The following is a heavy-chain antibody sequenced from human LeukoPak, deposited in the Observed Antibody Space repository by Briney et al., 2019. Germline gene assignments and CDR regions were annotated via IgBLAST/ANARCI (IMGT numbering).Heavy chain of an antibody. J-gene: IGHJ3*02. CDR1: GYSISSGYY. CDR2: IYHSGST. Sequence: PSETLSLTCTVSGYSISSGYYWGWIRQPPGKGLEWIGSIYHSGSTYYSPSLKSRVTISVDTSKNQFSLKLSSVTAADTAVYYCARPHSGRHSRSDAFDIWGQGTMVTVSS. CDR3: ARPHSGRHSRSDAFDI. D-gene: IGHD1-26*01. V-gene: IGHV4-38-2*02.